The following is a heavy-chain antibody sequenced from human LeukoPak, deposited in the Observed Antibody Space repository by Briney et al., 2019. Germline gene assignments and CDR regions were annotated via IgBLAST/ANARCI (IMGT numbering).Heavy chain of an antibody. J-gene: IGHJ5*02. Sequence: PSGTLSLTCTVSGGSISSYYWSWIRQPPGKGLEWIGYIYYSGRTNYNPSLKSRITILVDTSKNQFSLKLSSVTAADTAVYYCARAETQYYGFWSGYHNWFDPWGQGTLVTVSS. D-gene: IGHD3-3*01. CDR1: GGSISSYY. CDR3: ARAETQYYGFWSGYHNWFDP. CDR2: IYYSGRT. V-gene: IGHV4-59*01.